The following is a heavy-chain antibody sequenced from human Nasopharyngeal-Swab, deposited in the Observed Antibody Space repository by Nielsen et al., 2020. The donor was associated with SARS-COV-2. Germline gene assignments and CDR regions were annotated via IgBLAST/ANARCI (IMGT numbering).Heavy chain of an antibody. D-gene: IGHD1-20*01. CDR2: IKHSGST. CDR1: GGSFSGYY. Sequence: GSLRLSCAVYGGSFSGYYWSWIRQPPGKGLEWIGEIKHSGSTNYNPSLKSRVTISVDTSKNQFSLKLSSVTAADTAVYYCARGYNWTRGFVSRGFDYWGQGTLVTSPQ. J-gene: IGHJ4*02. CDR3: ARGYNWTRGFVSRGFDY. V-gene: IGHV4-34*01.